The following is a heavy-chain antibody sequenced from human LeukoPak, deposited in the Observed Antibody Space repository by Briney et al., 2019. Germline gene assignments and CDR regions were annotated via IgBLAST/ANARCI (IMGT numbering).Heavy chain of an antibody. CDR3: AISTSPYVIEVWTNGPLDY. D-gene: IGHD3-22*01. V-gene: IGHV1-2*06. Sequence: ASVKVSCKASGGTFSSYAISWVRQAPGQGLEWMGRINPKSGGTNYAQEFQGRVTMTRDTSINTAYMELSRVRSDDTAVYYCAISTSPYVIEVWTNGPLDYRGQGTLVTVSS. CDR1: GGTFSSYA. CDR2: INPKSGGT. J-gene: IGHJ4*02.